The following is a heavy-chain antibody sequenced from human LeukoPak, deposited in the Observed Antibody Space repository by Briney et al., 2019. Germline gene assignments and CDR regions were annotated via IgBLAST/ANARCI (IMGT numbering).Heavy chain of an antibody. D-gene: IGHD5-18*01. V-gene: IGHV3-7*01. CDR2: IKYDGSNK. J-gene: IGHJ4*02. CDR3: GTSLDAAINT. Sequence: GESLKISCEASGFTFSRYWMTWVRQAPGKGLEWLANIKYDGSNKFYAAPGKGRFTISRDNARNSLYLQMNTLRVEDTALYYCGTSLDAAINTGGQGVLVTVSS. CDR1: GFTFSRYW.